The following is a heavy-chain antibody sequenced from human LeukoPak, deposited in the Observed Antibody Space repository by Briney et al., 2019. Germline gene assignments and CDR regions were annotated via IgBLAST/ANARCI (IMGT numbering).Heavy chain of an antibody. CDR2: ISSSGSTI. Sequence: GGSLGLSCAASGFTFSDYYMSWIRQAPGKGLEWVSYISSSGSTIYYADSVKGRFTISRDNAKNSLYLQMNSLRAEDTAVYYCARARYNWNYNWFDPWGQGTLVTVSS. CDR1: GFTFSDYY. D-gene: IGHD1-7*01. V-gene: IGHV3-11*04. J-gene: IGHJ5*02. CDR3: ARARYNWNYNWFDP.